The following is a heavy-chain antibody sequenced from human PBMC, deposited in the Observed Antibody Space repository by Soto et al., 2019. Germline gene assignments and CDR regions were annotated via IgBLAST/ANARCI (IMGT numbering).Heavy chain of an antibody. CDR1: GYTFTDYY. D-gene: IGHD1-26*01. CDR3: ARGRWVVGVTFTFFDP. Sequence: ASVKVSCKASGYTFTDYYIHWVRRAPGQGLEWMGIINPSTGSTTYAQNFQGRVTMTRDTPTTTVYMDLSSLRSEDTAMYYCARGRWVVGVTFTFFDPWGQGTLVTVSS. V-gene: IGHV1-46*01. CDR2: INPSTGST. J-gene: IGHJ5*02.